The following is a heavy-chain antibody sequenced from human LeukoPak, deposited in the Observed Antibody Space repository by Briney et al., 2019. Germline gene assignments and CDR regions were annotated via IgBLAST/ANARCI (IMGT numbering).Heavy chain of an antibody. Sequence: GGSLRLSCAASGFTFSSYAMGWVRQAPGKGLEWVSAISGSGGSTYYADSVKGRFTISRDNSKNTLYLQMNSLRAEDTAVYYCAKLTPIVVVPAATPLDFDYWGQGTLVTVSS. J-gene: IGHJ4*02. CDR2: ISGSGGST. V-gene: IGHV3-23*01. CDR3: AKLTPIVVVPAATPLDFDY. D-gene: IGHD2-2*01. CDR1: GFTFSSYA.